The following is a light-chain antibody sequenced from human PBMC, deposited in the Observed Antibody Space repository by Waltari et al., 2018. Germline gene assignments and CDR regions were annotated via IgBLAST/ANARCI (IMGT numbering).Light chain of an antibody. Sequence: QSALTQPASVSGSPGQSITISCTGTSSDVGNYNYVSWYQQHPGKAPKLMIYDVSNRPSGVSNRFSGSKSGNTASLTISGLQAEDEAYYYCISYTSSSLYVFGTGTKVTVL. CDR3: ISYTSSSLYV. J-gene: IGLJ1*01. V-gene: IGLV2-14*03. CDR2: DVS. CDR1: SSDVGNYNY.